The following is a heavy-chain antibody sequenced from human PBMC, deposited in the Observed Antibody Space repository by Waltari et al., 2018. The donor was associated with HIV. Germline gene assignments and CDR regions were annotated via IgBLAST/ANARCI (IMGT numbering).Heavy chain of an antibody. Sequence: EVQLVQSGAEVKKPGESLKISCKGSGYSFTNYWFAWVRQMPGKGLEWMGFIYPGDSDTRDNPSFQGQVTISADKSSSTAYLQWSSLKASDTAMYDCARRHSSWYYFDYWGQGTLVTVSS. CDR1: GYSFTNYW. D-gene: IGHD6-13*01. J-gene: IGHJ4*02. CDR2: IYPGDSDT. V-gene: IGHV5-51*03. CDR3: ARRHSSWYYFDY.